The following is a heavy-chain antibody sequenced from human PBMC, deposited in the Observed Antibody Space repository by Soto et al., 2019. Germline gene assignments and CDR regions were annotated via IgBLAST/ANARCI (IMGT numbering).Heavy chain of an antibody. Sequence: PGGSLRLSCAASGFTFISYGMSWVRQAPGKGLEWVSSISGSGGSTYYADSVKGRFTISRDNSKNTLYLQMNSLRAEDTAVYYCAKASAPGGTYFPLWFWGQGTLVTVSS. CDR2: ISGSGGST. D-gene: IGHD1-26*01. CDR1: GFTFISYG. V-gene: IGHV3-23*01. CDR3: AKASAPGGTYFPLWF. J-gene: IGHJ4*02.